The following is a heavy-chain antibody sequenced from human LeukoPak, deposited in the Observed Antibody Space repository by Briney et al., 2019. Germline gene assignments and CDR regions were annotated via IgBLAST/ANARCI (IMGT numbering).Heavy chain of an antibody. V-gene: IGHV3-30*04. J-gene: IGHJ4*02. D-gene: IGHD3-10*01. CDR2: LSYDGSNI. CDR3: ARAAGRGGGWFGNLLISPFDY. Sequence: GGSLRLSCAASGFTLSSYAMHWVRQAPGKGLEWVAVLSYDGSNIYYADSVKGRFTISRDNSKNTLYMQLNSLIPEDTAVYYCARAAGRGGGWFGNLLISPFDYRGQGTLVTVSS. CDR1: GFTLSSYA.